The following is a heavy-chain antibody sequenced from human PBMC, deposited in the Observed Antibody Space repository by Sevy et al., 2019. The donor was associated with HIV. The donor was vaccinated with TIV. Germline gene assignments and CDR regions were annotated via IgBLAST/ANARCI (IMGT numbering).Heavy chain of an antibody. V-gene: IGHV4-31*03. CDR3: ARDLGGLYSTNWFDP. CDR1: GGSISSGGYY. Sequence: SETLSLTCTVSGGSISSGGYYWSWIRQHPGKGLEWIGYIYYSGSTYYNPSLKSRVTISVDTSKNQFSLKLSSVTAADTAVYYCARDLGGLYSTNWFDPWGQGTLVIVSS. CDR2: IYYSGST. J-gene: IGHJ5*02. D-gene: IGHD6-13*01.